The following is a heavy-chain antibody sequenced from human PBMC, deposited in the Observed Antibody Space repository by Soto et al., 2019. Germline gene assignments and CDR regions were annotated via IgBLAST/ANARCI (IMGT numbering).Heavy chain of an antibody. CDR2: IIPILGIA. CDR1: GGTFSSYT. J-gene: IGHJ5*02. CDR3: ARITMVRGQVDP. V-gene: IGHV1-69*02. Sequence: QVQLVQSGAEVKKPGSSVKVSCKASGGTFSSYTISWVRQAPGQGLEWMGRIIPILGIANYAQKFQGRVTITADKSTSTAYMELSSLRSEDTVVYYCARITMVRGQVDPWGQGTLVTVSS. D-gene: IGHD3-10*01.